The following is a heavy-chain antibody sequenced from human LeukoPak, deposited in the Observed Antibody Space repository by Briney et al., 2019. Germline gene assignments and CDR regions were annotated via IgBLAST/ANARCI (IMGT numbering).Heavy chain of an antibody. J-gene: IGHJ4*02. Sequence: SETLSLTCTVSGDSISGYYWSWIRQPPGKGLEWIGYIYYSGSTNYNPSLKSRVTISVDTSKNQFSLKLSSVTAADTAVYYCARSPRRAAAEMHDWGQGTLVTVSS. V-gene: IGHV4-59*08. CDR3: ARSPRRAAAEMHD. CDR1: GDSISGYY. D-gene: IGHD6-13*01. CDR2: IYYSGST.